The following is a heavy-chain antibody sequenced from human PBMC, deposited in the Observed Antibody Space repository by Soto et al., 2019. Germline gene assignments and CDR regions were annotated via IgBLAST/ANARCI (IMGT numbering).Heavy chain of an antibody. D-gene: IGHD4-17*01. J-gene: IGHJ6*02. CDR2: IFYTGST. CDR3: ARIHFGDEPSYYYYGMDV. Sequence: QLQLQGSGPGGVKPSQTLSLTCTASGGSFSSVDSYWSWVRQPPGKGLEWIGYIFYTGSTFNNPSLKSRVSISIDTSKTQFSLKLSSVTAADTAVYYCARIHFGDEPSYYYYGMDVWGQGTTVTVSS. CDR1: GGSFSSVDSY. V-gene: IGHV4-30-4*01.